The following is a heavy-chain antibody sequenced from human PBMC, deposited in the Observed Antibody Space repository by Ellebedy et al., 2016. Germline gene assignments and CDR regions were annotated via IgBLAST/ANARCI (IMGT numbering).Heavy chain of an antibody. Sequence: ASVKVSCKASGYTFTSYYMHWVRQAPGQGLEWMGIINPSGGSTSYAQKFQGRVTMTRDTSTSTVYMELSSLRSEDTAVYYCARALKRGCSRTDCYDAFDIWGQGTMVTVSS. CDR3: ARALKRGCSRTDCYDAFDI. CDR1: GYTFTSYY. D-gene: IGHD2-2*01. J-gene: IGHJ3*02. V-gene: IGHV1-46*01. CDR2: INPSGGST.